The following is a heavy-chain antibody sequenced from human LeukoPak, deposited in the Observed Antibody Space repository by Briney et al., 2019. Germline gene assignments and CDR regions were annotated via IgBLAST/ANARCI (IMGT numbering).Heavy chain of an antibody. CDR3: ARAYGSGRRGFGFDP. V-gene: IGHV1-69*04. CDR1: GGTFSSYA. CDR2: TIPILGIA. J-gene: IGHJ5*02. Sequence: SVKVSCKASGGTFSSYAISWVRQAPGQGLEWMGRTIPILGIANYAQKFQGRVTITADKSTSTAYMELSSLRSEDTAVYYCARAYGSGRRGFGFDPWGQGTLVTVSS. D-gene: IGHD3-10*01.